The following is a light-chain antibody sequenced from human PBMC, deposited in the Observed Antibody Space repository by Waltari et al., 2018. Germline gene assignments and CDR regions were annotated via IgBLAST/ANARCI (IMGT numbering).Light chain of an antibody. J-gene: IGLJ2*01. CDR2: EGS. CDR3: CSYAGSNNLV. Sequence: QSALTQPPSASGSPGQSVTISCTGTSSDVAGYNYVSCYQQHPGKAPKVIIFEGSKRPSGLPERFTGSKSGNTASLTVSGLQAEDEADYYCCSYAGSNNLVFGGGTKLTVL. V-gene: IGLV2-8*01. CDR1: SSDVAGYNY.